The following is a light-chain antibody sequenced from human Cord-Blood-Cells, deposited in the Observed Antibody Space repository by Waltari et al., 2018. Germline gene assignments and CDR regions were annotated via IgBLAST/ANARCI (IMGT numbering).Light chain of an antibody. V-gene: IGKV2-28*01. J-gene: IGKJ4*01. CDR1: QSLLHSNGYNY. CDR2: LGS. CDR3: MQALQTPLT. Sequence: DIVMTQSPLSLPVTPGEPASISCRSSQSLLHSNGYNYLDWYLQKPGQSPQLLIYLGSKLASGVPDRFSGSGSGTDFTLKVSRVEAEDVGVYYCMQALQTPLTFGGGTKVEIK.